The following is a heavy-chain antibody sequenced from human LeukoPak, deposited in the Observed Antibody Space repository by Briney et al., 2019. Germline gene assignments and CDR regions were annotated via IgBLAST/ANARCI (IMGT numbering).Heavy chain of an antibody. CDR2: IYPSDSDT. CDR3: ARKASSYYGMDV. CDR1: GYTFSSHW. J-gene: IGHJ6*02. Sequence: GSLKISCKGSGYTFSSHWIGWVRQMPGKGLEWMGIIYPSDSDTRYRPSFQGQVTISADKSISTAYLQWSSLKASDTAIYYCARKASSYYGMDVWGQGTTVIVSS. V-gene: IGHV5-51*01.